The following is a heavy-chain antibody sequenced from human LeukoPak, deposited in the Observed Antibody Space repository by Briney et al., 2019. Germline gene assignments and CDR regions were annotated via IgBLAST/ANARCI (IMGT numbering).Heavy chain of an antibody. D-gene: IGHD3-3*01. Sequence: GGSLRLSCAASGFTVSSNYMSWVRQAPGKGLEWVSVIYSGGSTYYADSVKGRFTISRDNSKNTLYLQMNSLRAEDTAVYYCARDSPGGYRGFFDYWGQGTLVTVSS. J-gene: IGHJ4*02. V-gene: IGHV3-53*01. CDR1: GFTVSSNY. CDR2: IYSGGST. CDR3: ARDSPGGYRGFFDY.